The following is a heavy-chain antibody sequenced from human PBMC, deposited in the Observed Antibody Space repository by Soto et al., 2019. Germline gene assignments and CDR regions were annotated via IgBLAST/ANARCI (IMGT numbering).Heavy chain of an antibody. CDR3: TTTWRGLGPYYNVAY. D-gene: IGHD3-10*01. J-gene: IGHJ4*02. V-gene: IGHV3-23*01. Sequence: EVQLLESGGALVQPGGSLRLSCAASGFTFSSYAMSWVRQAPGKGLEWVSGIHGNGDRTYYADSVKGRFTISRDNSKNTLYLEMNSLRVEDTAVYFCTTTWRGLGPYYNVAYWGQGTLVTVSS. CDR1: GFTFSSYA. CDR2: IHGNGDRT.